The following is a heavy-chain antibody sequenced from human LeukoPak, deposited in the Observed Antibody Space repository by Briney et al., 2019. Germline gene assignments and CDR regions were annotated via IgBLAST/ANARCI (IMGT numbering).Heavy chain of an antibody. J-gene: IGHJ4*02. CDR3: AKRHNGSHYLFDY. CDR1: GFTFNNYG. CDR2: ISYDGSNK. V-gene: IGHV3-30*18. D-gene: IGHD1-26*01. Sequence: GSLRLSCAASGFTFNNYGMQWVRQAPGKGLGWGAVISYDGSNKYYADSLKDRFTISRDNSKNTLYLQMNSLRAEDTAVYYCAKRHNGSHYLFDYWGQGTLVTVSS.